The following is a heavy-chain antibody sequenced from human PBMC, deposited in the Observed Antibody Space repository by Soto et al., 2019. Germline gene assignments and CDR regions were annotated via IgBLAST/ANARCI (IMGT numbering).Heavy chain of an antibody. CDR3: ARGYSHYAH. CDR1: GGSVSRDSNF. J-gene: IGHJ4*02. Sequence: SETLSLTCTVSGGSVSRDSNFWSWIRQPPGKGLEWIGYIYYSEPSRYNPSLESRVTISIDSSKNQVSLTLTSVTAADTAVYYCARGYSHYAHWGRGTLVTVSS. CDR2: IYYSEPS. V-gene: IGHV4-61*01. D-gene: IGHD4-4*01.